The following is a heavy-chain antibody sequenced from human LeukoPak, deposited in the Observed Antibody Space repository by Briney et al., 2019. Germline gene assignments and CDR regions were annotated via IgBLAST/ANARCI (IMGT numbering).Heavy chain of an antibody. D-gene: IGHD2-15*01. V-gene: IGHV4-31*03. CDR2: NYYSGST. CDR3: ARDGGSQTNYYYYGMDV. Sequence: SQTLSLTCTVSGGSISSGGYYWSWIRQHPGKGLEWIGYNYYSGSTYYNPSLKSRVTISVDTSKNQFSLKLSSVTAADTAVYYCARDGGSQTNYYYYGMDVWGKGTTVTVSS. CDR1: GGSISSGGYY. J-gene: IGHJ6*04.